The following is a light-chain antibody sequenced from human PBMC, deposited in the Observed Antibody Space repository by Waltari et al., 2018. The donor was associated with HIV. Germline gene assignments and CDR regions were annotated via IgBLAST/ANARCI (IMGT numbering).Light chain of an antibody. Sequence: QSALTQPPSASGAPGQSVTISCTGTSSDVGGYNYVSWYQQHPGKAPKLIIYEVSKRPSGVPDRFSGSKSGNTASLTVSGLQAEDEADYYCSSYAASLFVFGTGTKVTVL. CDR3: SSYAASLFV. CDR2: EVS. J-gene: IGLJ1*01. V-gene: IGLV2-8*01. CDR1: SSDVGGYNY.